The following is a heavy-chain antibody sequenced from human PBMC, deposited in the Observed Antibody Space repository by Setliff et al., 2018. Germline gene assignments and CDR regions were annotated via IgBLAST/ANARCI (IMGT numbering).Heavy chain of an antibody. CDR2: IYYRGDT. CDR3: ARTGTYRYFDY. Sequence: SETLSLTCTVSGASLSSGTYYWGWIRQPPGKGLEWIGRIYYRGDTDYNASLKGRLTISVDTAQNQFSLGLTSVTAADTAVYYCARTGTYRYFDYWGQGALVSVSS. V-gene: IGHV4-39*01. J-gene: IGHJ4*02. CDR1: GASLSSGTYY. D-gene: IGHD1-1*01.